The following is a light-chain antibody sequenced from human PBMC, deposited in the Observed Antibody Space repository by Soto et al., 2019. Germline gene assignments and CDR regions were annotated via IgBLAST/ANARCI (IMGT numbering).Light chain of an antibody. Sequence: EIVLTQSPATLSLSPGERATLSGRASQSVSSYLAWYQQKPGQAPRLLIHDASNRATGIPARFSGSGSGTDFTLTISSLEPEDFAVYYCQQRSNWPITFGQGTRLEIK. V-gene: IGKV3-11*01. CDR2: DAS. J-gene: IGKJ5*01. CDR3: QQRSNWPIT. CDR1: QSVSSY.